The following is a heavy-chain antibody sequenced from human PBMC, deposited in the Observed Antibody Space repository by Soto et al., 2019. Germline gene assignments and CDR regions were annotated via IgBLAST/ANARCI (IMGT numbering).Heavy chain of an antibody. CDR1: GGSISNHY. D-gene: IGHD7-27*01. Sequence: QVQLQESGPGLVKPSETLSLTRTVSGGSISNHYWSWIRQPPGQGLEWIGYIYYNGNTNYNPSLKSRVTMSGDTSKNQISLKLSSVTAADTAVYYCTRANWYSEYWGQGTLVTVSS. J-gene: IGHJ4*02. V-gene: IGHV4-59*11. CDR3: TRANWYSEY. CDR2: IYYNGNT.